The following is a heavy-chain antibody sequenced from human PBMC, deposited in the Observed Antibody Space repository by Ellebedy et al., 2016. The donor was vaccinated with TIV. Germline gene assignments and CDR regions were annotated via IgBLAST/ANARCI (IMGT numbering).Heavy chain of an antibody. CDR1: GYSFTSYW. CDR2: IYPGDSDT. V-gene: IGHV5-51*01. J-gene: IGHJ3*02. D-gene: IGHD4-23*01. Sequence: GGSLRLSCKGSGYSFTSYWIGWVRQMPGKGLEWMGIIYPGDSDTRYSPSFQGQVTIQADKSISTAYLQWSSLKASDTAMYYCARRKGTTVVTNDACDIWGQGTMVTVSS. CDR3: ARRKGTTVVTNDACDI.